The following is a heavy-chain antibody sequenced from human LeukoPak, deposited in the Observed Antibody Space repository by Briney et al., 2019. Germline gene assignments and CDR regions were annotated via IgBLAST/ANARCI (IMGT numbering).Heavy chain of an antibody. Sequence: GASVKVSCKASGYTFTSFPMHWVRQAPGQRLEWMGWINSSNGNTRYSQAFQGRVSFTTHTSANIAYMELSYLRSEDMAVYFCAREGRWLQLSAFDIWGQGTMVTVSS. CDR3: AREGRWLQLSAFDI. CDR1: GYTFTSFP. V-gene: IGHV1-3*03. D-gene: IGHD5-24*01. CDR2: INSSNGNT. J-gene: IGHJ3*02.